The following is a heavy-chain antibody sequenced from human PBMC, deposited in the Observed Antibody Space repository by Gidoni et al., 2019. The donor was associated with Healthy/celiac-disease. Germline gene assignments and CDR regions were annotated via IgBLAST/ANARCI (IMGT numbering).Heavy chain of an antibody. D-gene: IGHD6-19*01. J-gene: IGHJ3*02. CDR1: GFTFSSYA. V-gene: IGHV3-64*01. CDR3: AREWIAVAGEGAFDI. CDR2: ISSSGGST. Sequence: EVQLVESGGGLVQPGGSLRLSCAASGFTFSSYAMHWVRQAPGNGLEYVSAISSSGGSTYYANSVKGSFTISRDNSKNTLYLQMGSLRAEDMAVYYCAREWIAVAGEGAFDIWGQGTMVTVSS.